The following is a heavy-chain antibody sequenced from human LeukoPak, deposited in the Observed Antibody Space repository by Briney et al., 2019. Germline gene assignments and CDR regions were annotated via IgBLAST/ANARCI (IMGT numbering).Heavy chain of an antibody. CDR2: INHSGST. V-gene: IGHV4-34*01. Sequence: SETLSLTCAVYGGSFSGYHWSWIRQPPGKGLEWIGEINHSGSTNYNPSLKSRVTISVDTSKNQFSLKLSSVTAADTAVYYCARGGFQYYGSGSTNWFDPWGQGTLVTVSS. CDR3: ARGGFQYYGSGSTNWFDP. D-gene: IGHD3-10*01. CDR1: GGSFSGYH. J-gene: IGHJ5*02.